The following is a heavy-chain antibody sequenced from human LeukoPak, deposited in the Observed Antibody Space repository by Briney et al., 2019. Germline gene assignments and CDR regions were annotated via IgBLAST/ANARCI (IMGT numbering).Heavy chain of an antibody. V-gene: IGHV1-69*05. J-gene: IGHJ4*02. D-gene: IGHD1-1*01. Sequence: SVKVSCKASGGTFSSDAISWVRQAPGQGLEWMGRIIPIFGTANYAQKFQGRVTITTDESTSTAYMELSSLRSEDTAVYYCARSSRGWNDVDYWGQGTLVTVSS. CDR1: GGTFSSDA. CDR3: ARSSRGWNDVDY. CDR2: IIPIFGTA.